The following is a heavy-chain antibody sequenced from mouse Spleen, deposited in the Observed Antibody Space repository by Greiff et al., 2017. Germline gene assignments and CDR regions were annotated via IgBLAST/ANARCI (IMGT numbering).Heavy chain of an antibody. CDR3: ARQDRYGGFYFDY. Sequence: VQLQQSGPELVKPGASVKISCKASGYAFSSSWMNWVKQRPGKGLEWIGRIYPGDGDTNYNGKFKGKATLTADKSSSTAYMQLSSLTSEDSAVYFCARQDRYGGFYFDYWGQGTTLTVSS. D-gene: IGHD2-14*01. J-gene: IGHJ2*01. CDR1: GYAFSSSW. V-gene: IGHV1-82*01. CDR2: IYPGDGDT.